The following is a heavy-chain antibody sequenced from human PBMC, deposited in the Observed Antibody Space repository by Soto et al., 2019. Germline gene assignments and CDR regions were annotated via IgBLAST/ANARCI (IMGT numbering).Heavy chain of an antibody. D-gene: IGHD2-2*01. CDR2: IYYSGST. V-gene: IGHV4-39*01. CDR1: GGSISSSSYY. Sequence: SETLSLTCTVSGGSISSSSYYWGWIRQPPGKGLEWIGSIYYSGSTYYNPSLKSRVTISVDTSKNQFSLKLSSVTAADTAVYYCARLDHYCSSTSCYGFDYWGQGTLVTVSS. J-gene: IGHJ4*02. CDR3: ARLDHYCSSTSCYGFDY.